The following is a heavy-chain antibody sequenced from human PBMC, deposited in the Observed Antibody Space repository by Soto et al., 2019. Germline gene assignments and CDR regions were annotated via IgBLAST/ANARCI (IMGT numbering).Heavy chain of an antibody. V-gene: IGHV3-23*01. CDR1: VFSFSTYE. CDR3: AKGGWLDV. CDR2: INPSSGTT. Sequence: GGSLRLSCDASVFSFSTYEMTWARQAPGKGLEWVAFINPSSGTTHYADSVKGRFTISRDNSKDTLYLQLTSLRVEDTAVYYCAKGGWLDVWGQGTTVTVS. J-gene: IGHJ6*02. D-gene: IGHD2-15*01.